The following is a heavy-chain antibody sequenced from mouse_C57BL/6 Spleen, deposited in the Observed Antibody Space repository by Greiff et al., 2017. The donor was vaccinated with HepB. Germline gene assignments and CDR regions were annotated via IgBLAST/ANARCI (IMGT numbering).Heavy chain of an antibody. D-gene: IGHD3-2*02. CDR3: ARPDSSGYSYFDY. Sequence: QVQLQQSGPGLVQPSQSLSITCTVSGFSLTSYGVHWVRQSPGKGLEWLGVIWRGGSTDYNAAFMSRLSITKDNSKSQVFFKMNSLQADDTAIYYCARPDSSGYSYFDYWGQGTTLTVSS. CDR2: IWRGGST. V-gene: IGHV2-5*01. J-gene: IGHJ2*01. CDR1: GFSLTSYG.